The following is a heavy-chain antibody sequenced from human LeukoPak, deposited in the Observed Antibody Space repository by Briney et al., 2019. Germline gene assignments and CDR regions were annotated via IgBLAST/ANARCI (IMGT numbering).Heavy chain of an antibody. CDR2: TYYRSKWYN. J-gene: IGHJ5*02. CDR3: ALTLGYCSGGSCYQGSNWFDP. Sequence: SQTLSLTCAIPGDSVSSNSAAWNWIRQSPSRGLEWLGRTYYRSKWYNDYAVSVKSRITINPDTSKNQFSLQLNSVTPEDTAVYYCALTLGYCSGGSCYQGSNWFDPWGQGTLVTVSS. D-gene: IGHD2-15*01. V-gene: IGHV6-1*01. CDR1: GDSVSSNSAA.